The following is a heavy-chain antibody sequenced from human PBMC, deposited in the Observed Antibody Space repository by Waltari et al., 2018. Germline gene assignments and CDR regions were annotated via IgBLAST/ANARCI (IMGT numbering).Heavy chain of an antibody. D-gene: IGHD3-22*01. CDR2: IRSKAYGGTT. CDR1: GLTFVDYA. CDR3: TVVVITPFDY. Sequence: EVKLLESGGGLVQPGRPLRLSCTASGLTFVDYAMCWFRQAPGKGLEWVGFIRSKAYGGTTEYAASVKGRFTISRDDSKSIAYLQMNSLKTEDTAVYYCTVVVITPFDYWGQGTLVTVSS. V-gene: IGHV3-49*03. J-gene: IGHJ4*02.